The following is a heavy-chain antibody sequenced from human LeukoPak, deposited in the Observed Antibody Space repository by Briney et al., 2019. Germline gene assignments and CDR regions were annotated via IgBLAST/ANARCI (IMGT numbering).Heavy chain of an antibody. Sequence: SETLSLTCAVYGGSFSGYYWSWIRQPPGKGLEWIGEINHSGSTNYNPSLKSRVTISVDTSKNQFSPKLSSVTAADTAVYYCARAGLLLWFGRSSARYYMDVWGKGTTVTVSS. V-gene: IGHV4-34*01. CDR1: GGSFSGYY. CDR3: ARAGLLLWFGRSSARYYMDV. CDR2: INHSGST. D-gene: IGHD3-10*01. J-gene: IGHJ6*03.